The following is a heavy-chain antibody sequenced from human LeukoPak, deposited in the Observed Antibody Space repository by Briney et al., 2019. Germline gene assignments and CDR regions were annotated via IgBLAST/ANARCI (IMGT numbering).Heavy chain of an antibody. CDR2: IGVGGDT. CDR1: GFTFSNYD. V-gene: IGHV3-13*04. J-gene: IGHJ3*02. Sequence: GGSLRLSCAASGFTFSNYDMHWVRQATGKGLEYVSAIGVGGDTYYSGSVKGRFTISRENAENSLYLQMNNLRVEDTAAYYCARVNLYRSDSDYNDAFDTWGQGTMVTVSS. D-gene: IGHD4-11*01. CDR3: ARVNLYRSDSDYNDAFDT.